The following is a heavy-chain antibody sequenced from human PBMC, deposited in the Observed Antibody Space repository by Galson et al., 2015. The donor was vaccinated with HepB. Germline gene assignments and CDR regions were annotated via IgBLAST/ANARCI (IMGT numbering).Heavy chain of an antibody. Sequence: SLRLSCAASGFTFSSYAMHWVRQAPGKGLEYVSAISSNGGSTYYADSVKGRFTISRDNSKNTLYLQMSSLRAEDTAVYYCVKDRRLRFLDDDYWGQGTLVTVSS. D-gene: IGHD3-3*01. CDR1: GFTFSSYA. CDR3: VKDRRLRFLDDDY. CDR2: ISSNGGST. V-gene: IGHV3-64D*06. J-gene: IGHJ4*02.